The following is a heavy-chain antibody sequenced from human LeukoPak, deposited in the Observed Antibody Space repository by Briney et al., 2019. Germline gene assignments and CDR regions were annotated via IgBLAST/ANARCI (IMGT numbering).Heavy chain of an antibody. Sequence: AGRSLRLSCAASGFTFDDFGMSWVRQAPGTGLEWVSGISWDGGSTGYADSVKGRFTISRDNAKNSLYLQMYSLRAEDTALYYCTTSFPQNSFMDVWGKGTTVTVSS. V-gene: IGHV3-20*04. CDR2: ISWDGGST. J-gene: IGHJ6*03. CDR3: TTSFPQNSFMDV. D-gene: IGHD3-3*02. CDR1: GFTFDDFG.